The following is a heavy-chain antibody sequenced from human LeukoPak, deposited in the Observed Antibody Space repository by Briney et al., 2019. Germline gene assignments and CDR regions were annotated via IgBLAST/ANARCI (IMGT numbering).Heavy chain of an antibody. Sequence: GGSLRLSCTASGFTFDNYAVSWFRQAPGKGLEWVGFIRSKIYGGTTEYAASVKGRFTISRDDSKSIAYLQMNSLKSEDTAVYYCVRYSGDADYWGQGTLVTVSS. D-gene: IGHD5-12*01. CDR3: VRYSGDADY. V-gene: IGHV3-49*03. CDR1: GFTFDNYA. J-gene: IGHJ4*02. CDR2: IRSKIYGGTT.